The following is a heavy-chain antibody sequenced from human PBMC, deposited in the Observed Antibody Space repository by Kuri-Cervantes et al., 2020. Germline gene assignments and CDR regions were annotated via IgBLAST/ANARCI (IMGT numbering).Heavy chain of an antibody. D-gene: IGHD6-13*01. J-gene: IGHJ5*02. CDR1: GGSFSGYY. CDR2: IYHSGST. V-gene: IGHV4-34*01. Sequence: GSLRLSGAVYGGSFSGYYWSWIRQPPGKGLEWIGEIYHSGSTNYNPSLKSRVTISVDKSKNQFSLKLSSVTAADTAVYYCARDTAAGPRTDNWFDPWGQGTLVTVSS. CDR3: ARDTAAGPRTDNWFDP.